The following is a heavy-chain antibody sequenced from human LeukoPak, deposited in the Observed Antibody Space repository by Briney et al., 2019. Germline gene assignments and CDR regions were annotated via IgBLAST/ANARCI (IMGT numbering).Heavy chain of an antibody. J-gene: IGHJ6*03. V-gene: IGHV1-18*01. CDR1: GYTFTSYG. D-gene: IGHD2-21*02. CDR2: ISAYNGNT. Sequence: GASVKVSCKASGYTFTSYGISWVRQAPGQGLEWMGWISAYNGNTNYAQKLQGRVTMTTDTSTSTAYMELRSLRSEDTAVYYCARGGCGGDCYWGYYYYYYMDVWGKGTTVTVSS. CDR3: ARGGCGGDCYWGYYYYYYMDV.